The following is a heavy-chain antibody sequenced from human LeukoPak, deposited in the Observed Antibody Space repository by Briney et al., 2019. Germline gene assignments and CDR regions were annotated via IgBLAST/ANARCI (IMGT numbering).Heavy chain of an antibody. CDR3: ARSKDILTGYCFDY. V-gene: IGHV4-59*01. CDR1: GGSISSYY. J-gene: IGHJ4*02. Sequence: SETLSLTCTAPGGSISSYYWSWIRQPPGKGLEWIGYIYYSGSTNYNPSLKSRVTISVDTSKNQFSLKLSSVTAADTAVYYCARSKDILTGYCFDYWGQGTLVTVSS. CDR2: IYYSGST. D-gene: IGHD3-9*01.